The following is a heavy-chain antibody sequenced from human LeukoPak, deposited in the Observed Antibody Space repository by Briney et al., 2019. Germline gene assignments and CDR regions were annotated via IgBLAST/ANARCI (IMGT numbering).Heavy chain of an antibody. D-gene: IGHD4-11*01. CDR1: GGSISGYY. CDR2: IYTSGST. Sequence: SETLSLTCTVSGGSISGYYWSWIRQPAGKGLEWIGRIYTSGSTNYNPSLKSRVTISVDTSKNQFSLKLSSVTAADTAVYYCARDQIYSNYVWFDPWGQGTLVTVSS. CDR3: ARDQIYSNYVWFDP. J-gene: IGHJ5*02. V-gene: IGHV4-4*07.